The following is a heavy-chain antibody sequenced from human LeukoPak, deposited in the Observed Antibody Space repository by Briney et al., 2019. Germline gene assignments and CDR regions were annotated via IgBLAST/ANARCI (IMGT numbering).Heavy chain of an antibody. J-gene: IGHJ4*02. CDR1: GCTFSNYW. Sequence: PGGSLRLSCVASGCTFSNYWMNWVRQAPGKGLEWVANIKPDGGEQYYVDSVKGRFTISRDNAENSLYLQLSSLRAEDTAVYYCAREQRTFDYWGQGILVTVSS. CDR2: IKPDGGEQ. V-gene: IGHV3-7*03. D-gene: IGHD5-24*01. CDR3: AREQRTFDY.